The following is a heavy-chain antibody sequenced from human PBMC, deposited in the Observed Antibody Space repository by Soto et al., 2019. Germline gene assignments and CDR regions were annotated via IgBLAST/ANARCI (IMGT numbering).Heavy chain of an antibody. CDR1: GGSISSYY. D-gene: IGHD4-17*01. J-gene: IGHJ5*02. Sequence: SETLSLTCTVSGGSISSYYWSWIRQPAGKGLEWIGRIYTSGSTNYNPSLKSRVTMSVDTSKNQFSLKLSSVTAADTAVYYCARHDYGDYVLENWFDPWGQGTLVTVSS. CDR2: IYTSGST. CDR3: ARHDYGDYVLENWFDP. V-gene: IGHV4-4*07.